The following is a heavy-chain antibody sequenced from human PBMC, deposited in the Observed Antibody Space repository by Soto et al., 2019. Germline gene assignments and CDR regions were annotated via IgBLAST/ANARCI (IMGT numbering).Heavy chain of an antibody. Sequence: PGGSLRLSCAASEFTFSSYSMNWVRQAPGKGLEWVSSISSSSSYIYYADSVKGRFTISRDNAKNSLYLQMNSLRAEDTAVYYCARDFWSGYEYYYYYYGMDVWGQGTTVTVSS. J-gene: IGHJ6*02. CDR2: ISSSSSYI. CDR1: EFTFSSYS. D-gene: IGHD3-3*01. CDR3: ARDFWSGYEYYYYYYGMDV. V-gene: IGHV3-21*01.